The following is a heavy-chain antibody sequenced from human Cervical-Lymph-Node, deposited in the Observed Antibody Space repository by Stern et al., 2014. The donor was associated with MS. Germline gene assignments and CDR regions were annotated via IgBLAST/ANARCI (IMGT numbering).Heavy chain of an antibody. D-gene: IGHD3-3*01. CDR3: VKVTIFAVPTDFDY. V-gene: IGHV2-5*02. J-gene: IGHJ4*02. Sequence: QITLKESGPMLVKPTQTLTLTCPFSGFSLKTPGVGVGWVRQPPGKALEWLSLIYWDDDQRYSPFLKNRLTITKDTSKNQVVLTMTNMDPVDTATYYCVKVTIFAVPTDFDYWGQGTLVTVSS. CDR1: GFSLKTPGVG. CDR2: IYWDDDQ.